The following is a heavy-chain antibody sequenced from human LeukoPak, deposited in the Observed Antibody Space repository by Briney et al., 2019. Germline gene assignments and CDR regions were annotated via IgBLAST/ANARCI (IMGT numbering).Heavy chain of an antibody. CDR3: ATIQRDHGFDI. CDR2: INQSGST. Sequence: SETLSLTCAVYGGSFSGYYWSWIRQPPGEGLEWIGEINQSGSTNYNPSLKSRVTVSVDTSKNQFSLKLSSVTAADTAVYYCATIQRDHGFDIWGQGTLVTVSS. V-gene: IGHV4-34*01. D-gene: IGHD6-25*01. J-gene: IGHJ3*02. CDR1: GGSFSGYY.